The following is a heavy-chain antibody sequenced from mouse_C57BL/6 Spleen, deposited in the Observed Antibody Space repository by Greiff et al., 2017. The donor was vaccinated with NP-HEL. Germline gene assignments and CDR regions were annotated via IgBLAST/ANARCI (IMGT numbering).Heavy chain of an antibody. J-gene: IGHJ3*01. Sequence: QVQLKESGAELVRPGTSVKMSCKASGYTFTNYWIGWAKQRPGHGLEWIGDIYPGGGYTNYNEKFKGKATLTADKSSSTAYMQFSSLTSEDSAIYYCARLDDGGFAYWGQGTLVTVSA. V-gene: IGHV1-63*01. CDR3: ARLDDGGFAY. CDR2: IYPGGGYT. D-gene: IGHD2-3*01. CDR1: GYTFTNYW.